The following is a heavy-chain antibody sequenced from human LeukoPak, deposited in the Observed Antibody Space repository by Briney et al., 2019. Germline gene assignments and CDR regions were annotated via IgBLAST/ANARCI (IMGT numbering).Heavy chain of an antibody. Sequence: SETLSLTCTVSGGSISSYYWSWIRQPPGKGLEWIGEINHSGSTNYNPSLKSRVTISVDTSKNQFSLKLGSVTAADTAVYYCARRPMVRGVITRFDYWGQGTLVTVSS. CDR3: ARRPMVRGVITRFDY. J-gene: IGHJ4*02. CDR2: INHSGST. CDR1: GGSISSYY. V-gene: IGHV4-34*01. D-gene: IGHD3-10*01.